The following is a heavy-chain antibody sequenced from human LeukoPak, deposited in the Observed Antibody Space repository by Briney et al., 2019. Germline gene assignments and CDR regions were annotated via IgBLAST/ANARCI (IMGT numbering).Heavy chain of an antibody. D-gene: IGHD6-13*01. Sequence: SETLSLTCAVYGGSFRGYYWSWIRQPPGKGLEWIGEINHSGSTNYNPSLKSRVTISVDTSKNQFSLKLSSVTAADTAVYYCARGPLGAAGAIDYCGQGTLVTVSS. J-gene: IGHJ4*02. CDR2: INHSGST. CDR1: GGSFRGYY. CDR3: ARGPLGAAGAIDY. V-gene: IGHV4-34*01.